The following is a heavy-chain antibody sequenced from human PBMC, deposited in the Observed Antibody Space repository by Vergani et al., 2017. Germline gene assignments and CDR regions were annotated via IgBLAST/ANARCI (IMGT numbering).Heavy chain of an antibody. CDR3: ARVMYRDEASTGYRLEGMDI. J-gene: IGHJ6*02. Sequence: EVQLVESGGGLVQPGGSLRLSCEASGITFWKFGMHWVRQGPGKGLEWVSGISWNSGAVDYADSVRGRFTISRDNAKNSLFLEMNSLRFEDTAVYFCARVMYRDEASTGYRLEGMDIWGQGTTVTISS. V-gene: IGHV3-9*01. D-gene: IGHD3-9*01. CDR1: GITFWKFG. CDR2: ISWNSGAV.